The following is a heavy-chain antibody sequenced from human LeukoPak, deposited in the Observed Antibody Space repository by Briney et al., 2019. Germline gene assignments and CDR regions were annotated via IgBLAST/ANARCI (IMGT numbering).Heavy chain of an antibody. V-gene: IGHV1-2*02. Sequence: GSSVNVSCKASGYTFTGYYMHWVRQAPGQGLEWMGWINPNNGGTNYAQKLQGRVTMTRDMSISTAFMELTRLRSDDTAVYYCARVVGGNYYGSETDDYWGQGTLVTVSS. D-gene: IGHD3-10*01. CDR2: INPNNGGT. CDR3: ARVVGGNYYGSETDDY. J-gene: IGHJ4*02. CDR1: GYTFTGYY.